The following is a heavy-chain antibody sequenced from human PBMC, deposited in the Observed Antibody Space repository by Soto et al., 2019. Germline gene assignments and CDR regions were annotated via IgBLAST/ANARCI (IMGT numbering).Heavy chain of an antibody. J-gene: IGHJ4*02. CDR2: ISAYNGNT. CDR1: GYTFTSYG. D-gene: IGHD3-3*01. Sequence: GASVKVSCKASGYTFTSYGMSWVRQAPGQGLEWMGWISAYNGNTNYAQKLQGRVTMTTDTSTSTAYMELRSLRSDDTAVYYCAREGITIFGVVPKGPLDYWGQGTLVTVSS. CDR3: AREGITIFGVVPKGPLDY. V-gene: IGHV1-18*01.